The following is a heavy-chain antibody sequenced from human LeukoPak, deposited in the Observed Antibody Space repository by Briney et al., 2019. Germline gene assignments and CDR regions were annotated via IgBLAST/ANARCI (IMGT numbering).Heavy chain of an antibody. CDR1: GGTFSSYA. CDR2: IIPIFGTA. V-gene: IGHV1-69*05. D-gene: IGHD3-10*01. J-gene: IGHJ4*02. Sequence: XVKVSCKASGGTFSSYAISWVRQAPGQGLEWMGRIIPIFGTANYAQKFQGRVTITTDESTSTAYMELSSLRSEDTAVYYCARDRHYYGSGSYYLGGYYFDYWGQGTLVTVSS. CDR3: ARDRHYYGSGSYYLGGYYFDY.